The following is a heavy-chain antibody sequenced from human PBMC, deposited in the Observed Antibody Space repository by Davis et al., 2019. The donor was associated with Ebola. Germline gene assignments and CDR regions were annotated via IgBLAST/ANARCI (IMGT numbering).Heavy chain of an antibody. J-gene: IGHJ4*02. CDR1: GFTFSSYA. Sequence: GGSLRLSCAASGFTFSSYAMSWVRQAPGKGLEWVSAISGSGGSTYYADSVKGRFTISRDNSKNTLYLQMNSLRAEDTAVYYCARTFTMVRGPAVYWGQGTLVTVSS. D-gene: IGHD3-10*01. CDR2: ISGSGGST. V-gene: IGHV3-23*01. CDR3: ARTFTMVRGPAVY.